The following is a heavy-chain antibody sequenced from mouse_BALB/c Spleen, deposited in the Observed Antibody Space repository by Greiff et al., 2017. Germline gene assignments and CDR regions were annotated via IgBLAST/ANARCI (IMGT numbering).Heavy chain of an antibody. D-gene: IGHD1-1*01. CDR3: ATVTTVVAPYAMDY. V-gene: IGHV1S56*01. CDR2: IYPGNVNT. Sequence: VQLVESGPELVKPGASVRISCKASGYTFTSYYIHWVKQRPGQGLEWIGWIYPGNVNTKYNEKFKGKATLTADKSSSTAYMQLSSLTSEDSAVYFCATVTTVVAPYAMDYWGQGTSVTVSS. J-gene: IGHJ4*01. CDR1: GYTFTSYY.